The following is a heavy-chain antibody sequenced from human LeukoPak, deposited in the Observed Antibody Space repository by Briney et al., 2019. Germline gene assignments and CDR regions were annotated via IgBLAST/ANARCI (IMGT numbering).Heavy chain of an antibody. Sequence: GGSLKLSCAASGFTFSGSAMHWVRQASGKGLEWVGRIRSKADSYATAYAASVKGRFTISRDDSKNTAYLQMNSLKTEDTAVYYCTRVYYDSSGYYRVFDYWGQGTLVTVSS. D-gene: IGHD3-22*01. CDR2: IRSKADSYAT. J-gene: IGHJ4*02. CDR1: GFTFSGSA. CDR3: TRVYYDSSGYYRVFDY. V-gene: IGHV3-73*01.